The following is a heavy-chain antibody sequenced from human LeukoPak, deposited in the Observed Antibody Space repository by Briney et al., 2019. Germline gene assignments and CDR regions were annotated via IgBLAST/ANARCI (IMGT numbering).Heavy chain of an antibody. V-gene: IGHV4-39*01. Sequence: SETLSLTCTVSGGSISSYYWGWIRQPPGKGLEWIGSIYYSGSTYYNPSLKSRVTISVDTSKNQFSLKLSSVTAADTSVYYCARRVVVTAIDYWGQGTLVTVSS. D-gene: IGHD2-21*02. J-gene: IGHJ4*02. CDR2: IYYSGST. CDR3: ARRVVVTAIDY. CDR1: GGSISSYY.